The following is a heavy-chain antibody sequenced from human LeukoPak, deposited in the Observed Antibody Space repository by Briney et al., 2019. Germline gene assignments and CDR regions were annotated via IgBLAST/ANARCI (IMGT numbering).Heavy chain of an antibody. V-gene: IGHV3-7*01. J-gene: IGHJ4*02. Sequence: GGSLRLSCTASGFTFSTYWVTWVRQAPGKGLEWVANINQDGSQKYHVDSVKGRFTISRDNAKNSLHLQMNSLRAEDTAVYYCARVFSSGYSDYWGQGTLVTVSS. CDR2: INQDGSQK. CDR3: ARVFSSGYSDY. CDR1: GFTFSTYW. D-gene: IGHD3-22*01.